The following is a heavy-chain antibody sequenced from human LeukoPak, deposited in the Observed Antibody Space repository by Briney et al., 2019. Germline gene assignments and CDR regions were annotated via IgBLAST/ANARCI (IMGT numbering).Heavy chain of an antibody. CDR2: LSGSDDST. Sequence: PGGSLRLSCAASGFTFSTYAMSWVRQAPGKGLEWVSGLSGSDDSTYYADSVKGRFTISRDNSKNTLYLQMNSLRAEDTAVYYCAKAGNSGSYYKDFGFWGQGTLVTVSS. J-gene: IGHJ4*02. D-gene: IGHD3-10*01. CDR3: AKAGNSGSYYKDFGF. CDR1: GFTFSTYA. V-gene: IGHV3-23*01.